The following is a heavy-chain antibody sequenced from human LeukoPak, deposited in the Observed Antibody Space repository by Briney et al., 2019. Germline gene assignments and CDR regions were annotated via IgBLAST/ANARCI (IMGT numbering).Heavy chain of an antibody. CDR2: ISYDGSNK. V-gene: IGHV3-30-3*01. CDR1: GFTFSSYA. Sequence: PGRSLRLSCAASGFTFSSYAMHWVRQAPGKGLEWVAVISYDGSNKYYADPVKGRFTISRDNSKNTLYLQMNSLRAEDTAVYYCARVEESHYSIPPFDYWGQGTLVTVSS. CDR3: ARVEESHYSIPPFDY. J-gene: IGHJ4*02. D-gene: IGHD4-11*01.